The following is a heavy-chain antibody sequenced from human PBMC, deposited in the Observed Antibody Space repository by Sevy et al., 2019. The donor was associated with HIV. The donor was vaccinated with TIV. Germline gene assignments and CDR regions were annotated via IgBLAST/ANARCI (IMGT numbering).Heavy chain of an antibody. Sequence: GGSLRLSCAASGFIFSNFAMHWVRQAPGKGLEWVAVTSYDGSHKYYADSVKGHFTVSRDNSRNILSLEMNSLRRDDTAVYDCAREDNNGEFFQYWGQGTLVTVSS. CDR1: GFIFSNFA. CDR2: TSYDGSHK. D-gene: IGHD2-8*01. V-gene: IGHV3-30*04. J-gene: IGHJ1*01. CDR3: AREDNNGEFFQY.